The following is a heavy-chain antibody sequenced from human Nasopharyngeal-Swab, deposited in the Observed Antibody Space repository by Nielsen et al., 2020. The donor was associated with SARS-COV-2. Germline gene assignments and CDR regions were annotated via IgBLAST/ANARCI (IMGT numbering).Heavy chain of an antibody. Sequence: SETLSLTCTVSGGSISSGDYYWSWIRQPPGKGLEWIGYIYYSGSTYYNPSLKSRVTISVDTSKNQFSLKLSSVTAADTAVYYCARVSYYYGSGSYYKYFDYWGQGTLVTVSS. CDR1: GGSISSGDYY. CDR3: ARVSYYYGSGSYYKYFDY. D-gene: IGHD3-10*01. V-gene: IGHV4-30-4*02. J-gene: IGHJ4*02. CDR2: IYYSGST.